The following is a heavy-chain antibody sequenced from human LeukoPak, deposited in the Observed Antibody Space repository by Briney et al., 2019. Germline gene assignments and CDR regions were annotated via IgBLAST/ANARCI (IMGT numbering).Heavy chain of an antibody. CDR3: ATTPQKTYYYDSSGSPDDY. V-gene: IGHV3-23*01. CDR1: GFTFSSYA. CDR2: ISGSGGST. J-gene: IGHJ4*02. D-gene: IGHD3-22*01. Sequence: GGSLRLSCAASGFTFSSYAMSWVRQAPGKGLEWVSAISGSGGSTYYADSVKGRFTISRDNSKNSLYLQMNSLRAEDTAVYYCATTPQKTYYYDSSGSPDDYWGQGTLVTVSS.